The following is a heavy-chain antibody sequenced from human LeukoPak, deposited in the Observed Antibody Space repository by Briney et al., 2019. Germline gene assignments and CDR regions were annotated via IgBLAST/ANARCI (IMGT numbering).Heavy chain of an antibody. D-gene: IGHD3-16*01. CDR3: ASGVNFWFDP. Sequence: SETLSLTCTVSGGSISSSNYYWGWIRQPPGKGLEWIGSIYYSGSTYYNPSLKSRVTISVDTSKNQFSLKLSSVTAADTAVYYCASGVNFWFDPWGQGTLVTVSS. CDR1: GGSISSSNYY. V-gene: IGHV4-39*07. CDR2: IYYSGST. J-gene: IGHJ5*02.